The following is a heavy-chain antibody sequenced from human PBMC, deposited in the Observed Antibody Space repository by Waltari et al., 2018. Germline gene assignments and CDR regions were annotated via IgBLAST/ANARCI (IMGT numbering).Heavy chain of an antibody. CDR3: ARVLRGWDSNSVGYYYGMDV. CDR1: GFTVSSNY. Sequence: EVQLVESGGGLIQPGGSLRLSCAASGFTVSSNYISWVREAPGKGLEWVSVFYSGGSTYYADSVKGRFTISRDNSKNTLYLQMNSLRAEDTAVYYCARVLRGWDSNSVGYYYGMDVWGQGTTVTVSS. CDR2: FYSGGST. J-gene: IGHJ6*02. D-gene: IGHD4-4*01. V-gene: IGHV3-53*01.